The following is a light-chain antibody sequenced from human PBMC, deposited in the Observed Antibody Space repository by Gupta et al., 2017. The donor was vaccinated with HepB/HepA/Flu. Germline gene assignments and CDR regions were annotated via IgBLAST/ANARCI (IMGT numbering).Light chain of an antibody. V-gene: IGLV3-1*01. Sequence: SYELTQPPSVSVSPGQTANITCSGDRLGTYYASWYQQKPGQSPMVVSLQDTRRPSGSPERFSASNSGNTATLTISGTQAVDEAAYDGHAWDISTAWKGVFGGGTKMTVL. CDR2: QDT. J-gene: IGLJ3*02. CDR3: HAWDISTAWKGV. CDR1: RLGTYY.